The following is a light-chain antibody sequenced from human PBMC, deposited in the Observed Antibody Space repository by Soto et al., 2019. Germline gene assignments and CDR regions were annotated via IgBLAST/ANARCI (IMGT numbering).Light chain of an antibody. Sequence: QAVVTQSPSASASLGASVKLTCTLSSGHSNNAIAWHQKQPGKGPRYVMKVNSDGSHKKGDGIPDRFSGSTSGAERHLTISGLQSEDEADYYCQTWGTGIWVFGGGTKVTVL. CDR2: VNSDGSH. CDR1: SGHSNNA. J-gene: IGLJ3*02. CDR3: QTWGTGIWV. V-gene: IGLV4-69*01.